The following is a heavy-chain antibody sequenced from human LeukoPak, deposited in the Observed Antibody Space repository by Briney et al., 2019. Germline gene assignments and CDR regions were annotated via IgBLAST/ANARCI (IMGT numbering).Heavy chain of an antibody. V-gene: IGHV4-59*01. CDR2: IHYSGST. CDR1: HVSISTYY. Sequence: SETLSLTCTVSHVSISTYYWSWIRHPPGKGLEWMGYIHYSGSTNYNPSLKSRVTISVDTSKKQLSQMLRSGAAADTAVYYCARDIYGSGHGWFDTWGQGRLVTVSS. CDR3: ARDIYGSGHGWFDT. D-gene: IGHD3-10*01. J-gene: IGHJ5*02.